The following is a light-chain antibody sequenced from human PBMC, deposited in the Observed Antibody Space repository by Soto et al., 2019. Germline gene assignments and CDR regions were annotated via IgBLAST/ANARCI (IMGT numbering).Light chain of an antibody. Sequence: DIPMTQSPSTLSASVGDRVTITCRASQSISIWLAWYQQKPGKAPKLLIYKASSLESGVPSRFSGSGSGTEFTLTISSLQPDDFATYYCQQYNSYRRTFGQGTKVEIK. CDR3: QQYNSYRRT. CDR2: KAS. V-gene: IGKV1-5*03. CDR1: QSISIW. J-gene: IGKJ1*01.